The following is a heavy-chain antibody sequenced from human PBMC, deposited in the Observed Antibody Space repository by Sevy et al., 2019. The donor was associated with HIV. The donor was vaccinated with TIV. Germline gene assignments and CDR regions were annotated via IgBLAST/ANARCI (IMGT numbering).Heavy chain of an antibody. CDR3: ATTKDYYESSGDPFDY. CDR2: FDPEDEET. Sequence: ASVKVSCKVSGYTLTKLAMHWVRQGPGKGLERMGSFDPEDEETIYAQKFQGRVTMTEDTSTETAYMELSSLRSEDTAVYYCATTKDYYESSGDPFDYWGQGTLVTVSS. J-gene: IGHJ4*02. CDR1: GYTLTKLA. D-gene: IGHD3-22*01. V-gene: IGHV1-24*01.